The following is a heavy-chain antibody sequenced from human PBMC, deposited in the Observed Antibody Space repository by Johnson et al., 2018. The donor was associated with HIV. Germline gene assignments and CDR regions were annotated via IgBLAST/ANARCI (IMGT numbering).Heavy chain of an antibody. CDR2: ISSSGSTI. D-gene: IGHD3-22*01. CDR3: ARVGDGSGYYFDAFDI. CDR1: GFIFSSYT. J-gene: IGHJ3*02. V-gene: IGHV3-48*04. Sequence: VQLVESGGGLVQPGGSLRLSCVASGFIFSSYTLHWVRQAPGKGLEYVSAISSSGSTIYYADSVKGRFTISRDNAKNSLYLQMNSLRAEDTAVYYCARVGDGSGYYFDAFDIWGQGTMVTVSS.